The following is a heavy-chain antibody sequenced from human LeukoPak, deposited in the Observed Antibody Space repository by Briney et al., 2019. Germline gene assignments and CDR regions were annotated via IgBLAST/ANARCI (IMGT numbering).Heavy chain of an antibody. V-gene: IGHV4-4*07. CDR1: GGSIGTYY. D-gene: IGHD7-27*01. CDR3: VRDGPSWGLL. Sequence: PSETLSLTCTVSGGSIGTYYWSWIRQPAGKGLEWIGRIFTTGGANYNPSLKSRVTMSLDTSKNLFYPKLNSVTAADTAVYYCVRDGPSWGLLWGQGALVTVSS. J-gene: IGHJ4*02. CDR2: IFTTGGA.